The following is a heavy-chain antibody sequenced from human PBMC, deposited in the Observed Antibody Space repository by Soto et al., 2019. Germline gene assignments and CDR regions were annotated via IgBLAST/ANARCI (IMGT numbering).Heavy chain of an antibody. J-gene: IGHJ4*02. D-gene: IGHD1-26*01. V-gene: IGHV3-23*01. CDR1: GFTFSSYA. CDR2: ISGSGGIT. CDR3: SQSKVGATSTYFDS. Sequence: GGSLRLSCAASGFTFSSYAMSWVRQAPGKGLEWVSGISGSGGITYYADSVKGRFTISRDNSKNTLYLQLNSLRAEDTAVYYCSQSKVGATSTYFDSWGQGTLVTVSS.